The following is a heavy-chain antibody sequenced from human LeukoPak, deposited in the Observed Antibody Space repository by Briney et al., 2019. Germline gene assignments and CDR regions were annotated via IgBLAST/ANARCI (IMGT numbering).Heavy chain of an antibody. CDR1: GFTVSSNY. CDR3: ARGFHRYYYDSGAYSVY. CDR2: ISSSSSTI. Sequence: PGGSLRLSCAASGFTVSSNYMSWVRQAPGKGLEWVSYISSSSSTIYYADSVKGRFTISRDNAKNSLSLQMNSLRAEDTAVYYCARGFHRYYYDSGAYSVYWGQGTLVTVSS. V-gene: IGHV3-48*01. J-gene: IGHJ4*02. D-gene: IGHD3-22*01.